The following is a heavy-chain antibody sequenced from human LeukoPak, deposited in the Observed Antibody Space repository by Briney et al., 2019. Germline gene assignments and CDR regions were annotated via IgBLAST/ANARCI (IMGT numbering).Heavy chain of an antibody. Sequence: ASVKVSCKASGYTFTGYYMHWVRQAPGQGLEWMGWVNPNNGGTNYAQKFQGRVTMTRDTSITTAYMELSSLRSDDTAVYYRARLGRQDTAMAWGQGTLVTVSS. V-gene: IGHV1-2*02. CDR1: GYTFTGYY. D-gene: IGHD5-18*01. J-gene: IGHJ5*02. CDR2: VNPNNGGT. CDR3: ARLGRQDTAMA.